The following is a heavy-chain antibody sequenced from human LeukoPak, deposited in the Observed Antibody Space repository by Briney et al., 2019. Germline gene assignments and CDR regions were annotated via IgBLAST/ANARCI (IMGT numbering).Heavy chain of an antibody. CDR1: GFTFSSYA. J-gene: IGHJ4*02. D-gene: IGHD3-9*01. CDR3: ARDTIHHDILTGYYYY. CDR2: IRGSGGGT. V-gene: IGHV3-23*01. Sequence: PGGSLRLSCAASGFTFSSYAMSWVRQAPGKGLEWVSTIRGSGGGTYYADSVKGRFTISRDNSKNSLYLQMNSLRAEDTAVYYCARDTIHHDILTGYYYYWGQGTLVTVSS.